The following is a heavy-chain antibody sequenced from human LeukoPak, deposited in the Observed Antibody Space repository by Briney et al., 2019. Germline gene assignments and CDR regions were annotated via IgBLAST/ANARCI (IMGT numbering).Heavy chain of an antibody. V-gene: IGHV1-2*04. J-gene: IGHJ4*02. CDR2: INPNSGGT. D-gene: IGHD3-22*01. CDR3: ARGLDDSSGYYNY. CDR1: GYTFTSYD. Sequence: ASVKVSCKASGYTFTSYDINWVRQATGQGLEWMGWINPNSGGTNYAQKFQGWVTMTRDTSISTAYMELSRLRSDDTAVYYCARGLDDSSGYYNYWGQGTLVTVSS.